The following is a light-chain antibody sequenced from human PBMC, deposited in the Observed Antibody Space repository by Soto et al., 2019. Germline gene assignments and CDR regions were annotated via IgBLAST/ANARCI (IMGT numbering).Light chain of an antibody. J-gene: IGKJ1*01. CDR2: ASS. CDR3: LQDYNYPRT. V-gene: IGKV1-6*01. CDR1: QDIRTE. Sequence: IQMTQSPSSLSASVGDRDTITCRAIQDIRTELGWYRQKLGKAPELLIYASSILQNGVPSRFSGSGSGTDFTLTISSLQPEDFATYYCLQDYNYPRTFGQGTKVDIK.